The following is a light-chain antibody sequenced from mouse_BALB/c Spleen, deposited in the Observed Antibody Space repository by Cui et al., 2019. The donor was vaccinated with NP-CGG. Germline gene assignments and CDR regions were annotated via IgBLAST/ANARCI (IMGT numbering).Light chain of an antibody. Sequence: QAVVPQEPAPTTSPGEPVTLTCRSSTGAVTTSNYANWVQEKPDHLFTGLIGGTNNRAPGVPARFSGSLIGDKAALTITGAQTEDEAIYFCALWYTNHWVFGGGTKLTVL. CDR2: GTN. J-gene: IGLJ1*01. CDR3: ALWYTNHWV. V-gene: IGLV1*01. CDR1: TGAVTTSNY.